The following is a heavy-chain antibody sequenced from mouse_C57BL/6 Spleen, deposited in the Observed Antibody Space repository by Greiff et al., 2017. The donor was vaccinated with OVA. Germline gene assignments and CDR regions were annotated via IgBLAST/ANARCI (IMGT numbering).Heavy chain of an antibody. D-gene: IGHD2-2*01. V-gene: IGHV1-82*01. J-gene: IGHJ2*01. CDR3: ASGEGYDLDY. CDR2: IYPGDGDT. Sequence: QVQLQQSGPELVKPGASVKISCKASGYAFSSSWMNWVKQRPGKGLEWIGRIYPGDGDTTYNGKFKGKATLTADKSSSTAYMPLSSLPSEDAAVYFCASGEGYDLDYWGQGTTLTVSS. CDR1: GYAFSSSW.